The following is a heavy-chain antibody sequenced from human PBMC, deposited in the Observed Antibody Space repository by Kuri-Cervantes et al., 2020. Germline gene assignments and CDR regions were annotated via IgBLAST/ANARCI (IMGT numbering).Heavy chain of an antibody. CDR3: ATYCSSTSCYENNDAVDI. CDR1: GYTFTSYG. CDR2: ISAYDGDT. Sequence: ASVKVSCKASGYTFTSYGISWVRQAPGQGLEWMGWISAYDGDTNYAQKLQGRVTMTTDTSTSTAYMELRSLRSDDTAVYYCATYCSSTSCYENNDAVDIWGQGTMVTVSS. D-gene: IGHD2-2*01. V-gene: IGHV1-18*01. J-gene: IGHJ3*02.